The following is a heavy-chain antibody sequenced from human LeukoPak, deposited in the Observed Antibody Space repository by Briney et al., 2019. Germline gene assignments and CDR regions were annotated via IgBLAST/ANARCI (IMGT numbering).Heavy chain of an antibody. Sequence: GGPLRLSCATSGFIFTGNWIHRVRQAPGQGPVWVSRIYGDGYTNYADSVKGRFTISRDSGTNTVYLQMSSLRAEDTAVYYCATSVITRFDNWGQGTLVTVSS. J-gene: IGHJ4*02. D-gene: IGHD3-16*01. V-gene: IGHV3-74*01. CDR1: GFIFTGNW. CDR3: ATSVITRFDN. CDR2: IYGDGYT.